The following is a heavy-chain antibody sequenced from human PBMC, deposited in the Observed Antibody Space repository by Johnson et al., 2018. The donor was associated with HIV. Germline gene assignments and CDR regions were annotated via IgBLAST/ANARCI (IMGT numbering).Heavy chain of an antibody. J-gene: IGHJ3*02. CDR1: GFTFSSYG. CDR2: IWYDGSNK. D-gene: IGHD1-1*01. CDR3: AKPSTESAFDI. V-gene: IGHV3-33*06. Sequence: QVQLVESGGGVVQPGRSLRLSCAASGFTFSSYGMLWVRQAPGKGLEWVAVIWYDGSNKYYADSVKGRFTISRDNSKNTLYLQMNSLRAEDTAVYYCAKPSTESAFDIWGQGTMVTVSS.